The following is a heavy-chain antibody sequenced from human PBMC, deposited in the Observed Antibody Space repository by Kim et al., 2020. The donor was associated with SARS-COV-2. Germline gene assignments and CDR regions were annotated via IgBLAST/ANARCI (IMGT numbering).Heavy chain of an antibody. V-gene: IGHV4-39*01. CDR2: IYYSGST. D-gene: IGHD5-12*01. CDR3: ARISGYDSNFDY. CDR1: GGSISSSSYY. J-gene: IGHJ4*02. Sequence: SETLSLTCTVSGGSISSSSYYRGWIRQPPGKGLEWIGSIYYSGSTYYNPSLKSRVTISVDTSKNQFSLKLSSVTAADTAVYYCARISGYDSNFDYWGQGT.